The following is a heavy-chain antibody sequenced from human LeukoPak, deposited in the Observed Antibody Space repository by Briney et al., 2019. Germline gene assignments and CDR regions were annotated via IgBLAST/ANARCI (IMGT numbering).Heavy chain of an antibody. V-gene: IGHV3-23*01. CDR3: AELGITMIGGV. CDR2: ISGSGGST. J-gene: IGHJ6*04. CDR1: GFTFRSYG. Sequence: PGGTLRLSCAASGFTFRSYGMSWVRQAPGKGLEWVSAISGSGGSTYYADSVKGRFTISRDNAKNSLYLQMNSLRAEDTAVYYCAELGITMIGGVWGKGTTVTISS. D-gene: IGHD3-10*02.